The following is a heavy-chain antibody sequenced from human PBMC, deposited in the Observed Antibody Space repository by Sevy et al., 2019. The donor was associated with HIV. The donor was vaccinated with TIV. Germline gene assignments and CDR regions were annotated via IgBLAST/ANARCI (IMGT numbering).Heavy chain of an antibody. D-gene: IGHD3-22*01. V-gene: IGHV1-69*06. J-gene: IGHJ3*02. CDR1: GGTFSSYA. Sequence: ASVKVSCKASGGTFSSYAISWVRQAPGQGLEWMGGIIPIFGTANYAQMFQGRVTITADKSTSTAYMELSSLRSEDTAVYYCARAITMIRNDAFDIWGQGTMVTVSS. CDR2: IIPIFGTA. CDR3: ARAITMIRNDAFDI.